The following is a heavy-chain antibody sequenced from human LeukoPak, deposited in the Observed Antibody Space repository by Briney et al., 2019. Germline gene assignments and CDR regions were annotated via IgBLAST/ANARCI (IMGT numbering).Heavy chain of an antibody. J-gene: IGHJ4*02. CDR2: ISAYNGNT. V-gene: IGHV1-18*01. Sequence: ASVKVSCKASGYTFTSYGISWVRQAPGQGLEWMGWISAYNGNTNYAQKLQGRVTMTTDTSTSTAYMELRSLRSDDTAVYYCARDYYGSGSYYMGGDFDYWGQGTLVTVSS. CDR1: GYTFTSYG. CDR3: ARDYYGSGSYYMGGDFDY. D-gene: IGHD3-10*01.